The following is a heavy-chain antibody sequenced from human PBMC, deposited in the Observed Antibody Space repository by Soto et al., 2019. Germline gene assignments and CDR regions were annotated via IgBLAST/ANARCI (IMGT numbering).Heavy chain of an antibody. CDR3: ARVHPYCSDTSCYYYYGMDV. CDR1: GFTFSSYA. D-gene: IGHD2-2*01. CDR2: ISYDGSNK. V-gene: IGHV3-30-3*01. Sequence: PGGSLRLSCAASGFTFSSYAMHWVRQAPGMGLEWVALISYDGSNKFHAESVKGRITISRDNSKHKLYLQMSSLRPEDTAVYYCARVHPYCSDTSCYYYYGMDVWGQGTTVTVSS. J-gene: IGHJ6*02.